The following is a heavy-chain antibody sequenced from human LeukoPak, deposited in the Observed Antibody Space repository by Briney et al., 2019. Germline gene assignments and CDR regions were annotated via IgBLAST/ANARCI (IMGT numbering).Heavy chain of an antibody. CDR1: GGSISSYY. V-gene: IGHV4-59*08. D-gene: IGHD3-16*02. Sequence: PSETLSLTCTVSGGSISSYYWSWLRQPPGKGLEWIGYIYYSGSTNYNPSLRSRVTISVASTKNQFSLRLSSVTAAATAVYCCARRLSFTGSRGSYYYAMDVWGQGTTVTVSS. CDR3: ARRLSFTGSRGSYYYAMDV. J-gene: IGHJ6*02. CDR2: IYYSGST.